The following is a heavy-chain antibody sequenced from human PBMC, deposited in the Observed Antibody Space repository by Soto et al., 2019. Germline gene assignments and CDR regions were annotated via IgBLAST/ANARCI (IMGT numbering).Heavy chain of an antibody. J-gene: IGHJ3*01. CDR2: IWFDGSKK. CDR1: GFTFSSYA. V-gene: IGHV3-33*01. D-gene: IGHD4-17*01. CDR3: AREPPTTSDYGDYHAFDL. Sequence: QVQLVESGGGVVQPGGSLRLSCAASGFTFSSYAIHWVRQAPGKGLEWVTVIWFDGSKKYYGDSVKGRFTISRDNSKNTVYLQMNSLRAEDTALYYCAREPPTTSDYGDYHAFDLGGQGTMVTVSS.